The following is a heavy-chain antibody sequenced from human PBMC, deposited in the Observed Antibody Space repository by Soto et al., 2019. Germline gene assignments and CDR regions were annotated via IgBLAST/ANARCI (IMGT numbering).Heavy chain of an antibody. Sequence: GGSLRLSCAASGFTFSSCAMSWVRQAPGKGLEWVSAIGDNGVSTYYADSVKGRLTISRDNSKNTLYLQMNSLRAEDTAVFYCVMYGSGSYYNAGPGWSVELDHWGQGTLVTVSS. CDR2: IGDNGVST. CDR1: GFTFSSCA. CDR3: VMYGSGSYYNAGPGWSVELDH. J-gene: IGHJ4*02. V-gene: IGHV3-23*01. D-gene: IGHD3-10*01.